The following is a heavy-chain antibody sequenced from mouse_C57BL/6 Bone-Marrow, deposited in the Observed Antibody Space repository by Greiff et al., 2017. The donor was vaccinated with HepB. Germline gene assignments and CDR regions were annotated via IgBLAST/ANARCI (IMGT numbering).Heavy chain of an antibody. D-gene: IGHD1-1*01. CDR2: INPSNGGT. CDR1: GYTFTSYW. J-gene: IGHJ1*03. V-gene: IGHV1-53*01. Sequence: QVQLQQPGTELVKPGASVKLSCKASGYTFTSYWMHWVKQRPAQGLEWIGNINPSNGGTNYNDKFKSQVTLTVDKSPSTNYRQLSSVTSEDPAVYYCARWGTTDSYWYFDVWGTGTTVTVSS. CDR3: ARWGTTDSYWYFDV.